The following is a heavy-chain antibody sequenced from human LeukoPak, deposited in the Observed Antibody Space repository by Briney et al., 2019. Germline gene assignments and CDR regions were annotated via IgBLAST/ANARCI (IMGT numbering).Heavy chain of an antibody. CDR2: ITYNGGST. D-gene: IGHD5-24*01. J-gene: IGHJ4*02. CDR1: GVTFSTSA. Sequence: GGSLRLSCSASGVTFSTSAMHWGRQAPGKGLEYVSFITYNGGSTYNADSVKGRFTISRDNSRNTLYLQMSSLRAEDTAVYHCVKDGGMATIFDFWGQGTLVTV. CDR3: VKDGGMATIFDF. V-gene: IGHV3-64D*09.